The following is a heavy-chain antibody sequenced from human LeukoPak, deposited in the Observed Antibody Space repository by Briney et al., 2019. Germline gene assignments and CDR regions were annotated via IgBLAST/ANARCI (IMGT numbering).Heavy chain of an antibody. J-gene: IGHJ4*02. CDR3: ARSGPYHLPPRPIDY. Sequence: PGESLRLSCAAPGFTFSNYAISWVRQAPGKGLEWVSAISAAYTYYADSVKGRFTISRDNSKNTVYLQMNSLRAEDTAIYYCARSGPYHLPPRPIDYWGQGTLVTVSS. D-gene: IGHD2-2*01. CDR1: GFTFSNYA. CDR2: ISAAYT. V-gene: IGHV3-23*01.